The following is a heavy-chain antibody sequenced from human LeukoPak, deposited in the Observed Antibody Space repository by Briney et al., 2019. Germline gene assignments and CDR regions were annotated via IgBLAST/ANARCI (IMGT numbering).Heavy chain of an antibody. CDR2: IYYSGST. V-gene: IGHV4-59*07. CDR3: ARGSTHFDY. J-gene: IGHJ4*02. Sequence: SDTLSLTCTVSGGCISSYYWSWIRQPPGKGLEWIGYIYYSGSTNYTPSLKSRVTISVDTSKNQFSLKLSSVTAADTAVYYCARGSTHFDYWGQGTLVTVSS. CDR1: GGCISSYY. D-gene: IGHD1-26*01.